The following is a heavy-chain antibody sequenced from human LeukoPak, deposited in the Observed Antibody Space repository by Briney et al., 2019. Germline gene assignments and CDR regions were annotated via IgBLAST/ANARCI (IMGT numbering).Heavy chain of an antibody. V-gene: IGHV1-69*06. CDR3: ARDREQGYGSGGSCYSYNWFDP. Sequence: GASVKVSWKASGGTFSSSGIAWVRQTTGQGLEWMGGIIPIFGRPNYAQSFQGRVTITADKSTSTAFMELNSLRPEDTAVYYCARDREQGYGSGGSCYSYNWFDPWGQGTLVTVSS. D-gene: IGHD2-15*01. CDR2: IIPIFGRP. CDR1: GGTFSSSG. J-gene: IGHJ5*02.